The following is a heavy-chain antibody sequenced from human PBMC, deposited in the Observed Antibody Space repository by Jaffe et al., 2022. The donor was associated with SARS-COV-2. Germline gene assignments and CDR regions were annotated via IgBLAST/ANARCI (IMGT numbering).Heavy chain of an antibody. CDR1: GASISSYY. J-gene: IGHJ3*02. V-gene: IGHV4-59*01. CDR3: VRDRRTAEHLSDAFDI. Sequence: QVQLQESGPGLVKPSETLSLTCTVSGASISSYYWSWIRQPPGKGLEWIGNIHYSGSANYKSSLKSRLTISLDTSKNQFSVKLNSVTAADTAVYYCVRDRRTAEHLSDAFDIWGQGTMVTVSS. D-gene: IGHD2-21*02. CDR2: IHYSGSA.